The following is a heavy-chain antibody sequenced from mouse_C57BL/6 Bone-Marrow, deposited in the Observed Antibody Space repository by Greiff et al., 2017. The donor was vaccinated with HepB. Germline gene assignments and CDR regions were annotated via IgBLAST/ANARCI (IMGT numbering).Heavy chain of an antibody. V-gene: IGHV1-15*01. CDR3: TTYYYGSTWFAY. CDR1: GYTFTDYE. D-gene: IGHD1-1*01. J-gene: IGHJ3*01. CDR2: IDPETGGT. Sequence: VKLQESGAELVRPGASVTLSCKASGYTFTDYEMHWVKQTPVHGLEWIGAIDPETGGTAYNQKFKGKAILTADKSSSTAYMELRSLTSEDSAVYYCTTYYYGSTWFAYWGQGTLVTVSA.